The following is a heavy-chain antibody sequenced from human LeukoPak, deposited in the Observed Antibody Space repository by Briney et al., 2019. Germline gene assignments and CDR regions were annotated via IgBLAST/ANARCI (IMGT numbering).Heavy chain of an antibody. Sequence: PSETLSLTCAVYGGSFSGYYWSWIRQPPGKGLELMGEINHSGSTNYNPSLKSRVTISVDTSKNQFSLKLSSVTAADTAVYYCARGDYYGSGYYYYGMDVWGQGTTVTVSS. V-gene: IGHV4-34*01. J-gene: IGHJ6*02. D-gene: IGHD3-10*01. CDR2: INHSGST. CDR1: GGSFSGYY. CDR3: ARGDYYGSGYYYYGMDV.